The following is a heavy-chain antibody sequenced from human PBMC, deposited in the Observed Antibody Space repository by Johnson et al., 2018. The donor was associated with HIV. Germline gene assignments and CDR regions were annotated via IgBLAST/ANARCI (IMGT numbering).Heavy chain of an antibody. Sequence: QVHLVESGGGVVQPGRSLRLSCAASGFAFSSYAMHWVRQAPGKGLEWVAFIRYDGSNKYYADSVKGRFTVSRDNTRNTLYLQMNSLKPEDAAVYYCAKDRLFGFRNDAFDIWGQGTMVTVSS. J-gene: IGHJ3*02. CDR1: GFAFSSYA. D-gene: IGHD3-16*01. CDR3: AKDRLFGFRNDAFDI. V-gene: IGHV3-33*03. CDR2: IRYDGSNK.